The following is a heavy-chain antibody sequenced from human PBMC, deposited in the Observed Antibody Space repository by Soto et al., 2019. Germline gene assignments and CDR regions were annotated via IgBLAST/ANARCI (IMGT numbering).Heavy chain of an antibody. CDR3: ARRAVVAVTGSLDNWLDP. Sequence: PSDTLSLTCTVSGGSIRSYNWNWIRQPPGKGLEWIGYVYNSGSTNYNPSLKSRVTISVDTSKNQFSLKLNSVTAADTAVYYCARRAVVAVTGSLDNWLDPWGQGILVTVSS. D-gene: IGHD2-21*01. V-gene: IGHV4-59*01. J-gene: IGHJ5*02. CDR1: GGSIRSYN. CDR2: VYNSGST.